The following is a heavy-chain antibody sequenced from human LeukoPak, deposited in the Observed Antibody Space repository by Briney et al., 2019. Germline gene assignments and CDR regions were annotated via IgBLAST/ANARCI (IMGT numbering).Heavy chain of an antibody. J-gene: IGHJ4*02. V-gene: IGHV1-69*13. CDR3: ATGGAYEFRDDY. Sequence: SVKVSCKASGGSFTSYGISWVRQAPGQGLEWMGKIIPIYGRANYGQKFQGRVTITADESTTTSYMELSSLTAEDMAVYYCATGGAYEFRDDYWGQGTLVTVSS. CDR2: IIPIYGRA. D-gene: IGHD3-3*01. CDR1: GGSFTSYG.